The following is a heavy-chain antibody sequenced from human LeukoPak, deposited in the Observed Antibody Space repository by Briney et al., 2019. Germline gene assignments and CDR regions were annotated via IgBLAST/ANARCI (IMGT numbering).Heavy chain of an antibody. CDR3: AKDREAVAGEIDY. D-gene: IGHD6-19*01. J-gene: IGHJ4*02. CDR1: GFTFEDYA. CDR2: ISWNSGSI. Sequence: HPGGSLRLSCAASGFTFEDYAMHWVRQAPGKGLEWVSRISWNSGSIGYADSVKGRFTISRDNAKNSLYLQMNSLRAEDMALYYCAKDREAVAGEIDYCDQGTLVSVSS. V-gene: IGHV3-9*03.